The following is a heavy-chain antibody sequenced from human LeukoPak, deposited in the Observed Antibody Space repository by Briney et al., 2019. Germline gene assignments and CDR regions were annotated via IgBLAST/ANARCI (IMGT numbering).Heavy chain of an antibody. CDR2: IKQDASEK. CDR1: GFSFSNYW. D-gene: IGHD5-12*01. J-gene: IGHJ4*02. CDR3: ARDWGSTGYDLYDY. V-gene: IGHV3-7*01. Sequence: PGGSLRLSCPASGFSFSNYWMTWVRQAPGKGLEWVANIKQDASEKYYVDSVKGRFTISRDNAHNSFYLQMNSLRAEDTAVYYCARDWGSTGYDLYDYWGQGTLVTVSS.